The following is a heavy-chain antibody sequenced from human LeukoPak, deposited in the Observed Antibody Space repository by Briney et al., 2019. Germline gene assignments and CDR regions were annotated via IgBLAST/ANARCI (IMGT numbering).Heavy chain of an antibody. Sequence: QPGRSLRLSCAASGFTFDDYAMHWVRQAPGKGLEWVSGISWNSGSIGYADSVKGRFTISRDNAKNSLYLQMNSLRAEDTALYYCAKDKTNGDYVRYYGMDVWGQGTTVTVSS. D-gene: IGHD4-17*01. J-gene: IGHJ6*02. CDR3: AKDKTNGDYVRYYGMDV. CDR1: GFTFDDYA. CDR2: ISWNSGSI. V-gene: IGHV3-9*01.